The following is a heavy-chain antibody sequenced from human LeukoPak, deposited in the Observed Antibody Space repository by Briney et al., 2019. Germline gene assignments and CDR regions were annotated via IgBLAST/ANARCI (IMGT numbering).Heavy chain of an antibody. CDR2: IYYSGST. J-gene: IGHJ6*02. D-gene: IGHD5-18*01. CDR3: ARDGVDTAMVPYGMDV. Sequence: SETLSLTCTVSGGSISSYYWSWIRQPPGKGLEWIGYIYYSGSTNYNPSLKSRVTISVDTSKNQFSLKLSSVTAADTAVYYCARDGVDTAMVPYGMDVWGQGTTVTVSS. V-gene: IGHV4-59*01. CDR1: GGSISSYY.